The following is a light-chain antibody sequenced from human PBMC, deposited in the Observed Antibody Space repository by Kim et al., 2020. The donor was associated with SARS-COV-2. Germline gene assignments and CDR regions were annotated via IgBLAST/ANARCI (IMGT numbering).Light chain of an antibody. J-gene: IGLJ3*02. V-gene: IGLV1-40*01. CDR1: SSNSGAGYD. Sequence: QGVTIACSGSSSNSGAGYDVHWYQQLPGTAPKLLIYGNSKRRSGVPDRLSGSKSGTSASLAITGLQAEDEAEYYCQSYDSSLSGWVFGGGTQLTVL. CDR3: QSYDSSLSGWV. CDR2: GNS.